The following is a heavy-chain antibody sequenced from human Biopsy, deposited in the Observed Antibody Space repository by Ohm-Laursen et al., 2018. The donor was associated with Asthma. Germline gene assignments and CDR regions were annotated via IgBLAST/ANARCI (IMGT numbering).Heavy chain of an antibody. CDR2: ISYGGKT. V-gene: IGHV4-39*01. CDR3: ARRITIFGVVQKDHGMDA. Sequence: SDTLSLTCTVSGGSMTPTSHYWDWIRQAPGKGLEWIGYISYGGKTSYNPPLKDRVTISRGTSKNQFSLRLTSVTAADTAVYFCARRITIFGVVQKDHGMDAWGQGTTVIVSS. CDR1: GGSMTPTSHY. J-gene: IGHJ6*02. D-gene: IGHD3-3*01.